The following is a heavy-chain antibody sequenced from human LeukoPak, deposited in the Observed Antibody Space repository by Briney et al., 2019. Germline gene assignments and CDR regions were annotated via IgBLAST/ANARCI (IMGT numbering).Heavy chain of an antibody. Sequence: SVKVSCKASGGTFSSYAISWVRQAPGQGLEWMGGIIPIFGTANYAQKFQGRVTITADESTSTAYMELSSLRSEDTAVYYCAGDQFVVVPAAPGGYYYYYGMDVWGQGTTVTVSS. CDR3: AGDQFVVVPAAPGGYYYYYGMDV. J-gene: IGHJ6*02. V-gene: IGHV1-69*13. D-gene: IGHD2-2*01. CDR2: IIPIFGTA. CDR1: GGTFSSYA.